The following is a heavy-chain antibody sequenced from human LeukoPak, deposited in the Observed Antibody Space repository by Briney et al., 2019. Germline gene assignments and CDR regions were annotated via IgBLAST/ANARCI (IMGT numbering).Heavy chain of an antibody. J-gene: IGHJ4*02. CDR3: ARLTTTVTTPFDY. CDR1: GFTFSIYN. D-gene: IGHD4-17*01. V-gene: IGHV3-21*01. CDR2: ISSRSSYI. Sequence: GGALRLSCAASGFTFSIYNMNWVRQAPGKGLEWVSSISSRSSYIYYADSVKGRFTISRDNAKNSLYLQMNSLRAEATAVYYCARLTTTVTTPFDYWGQGTLVTVSS.